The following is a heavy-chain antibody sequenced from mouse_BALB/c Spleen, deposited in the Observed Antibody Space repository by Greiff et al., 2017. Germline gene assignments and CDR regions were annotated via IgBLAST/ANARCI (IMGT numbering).Heavy chain of an antibody. D-gene: IGHD2-1*01. V-gene: IGHV2-2*02. CDR1: GFSLTSYG. CDR3: ARNHGKDYYAMDY. Sequence: QVQLQQSGPGLVQPSQSLSITCTVSGFSLTSYGVHWVRQSPGKGLEWLGVIWSGGSTDYNAAFISRLSISKDNSKSQVFFKMNSLQANDTAIYYCARNHGKDYYAMDYWGQGTSGTVSS. CDR2: IWSGGST. J-gene: IGHJ4*01.